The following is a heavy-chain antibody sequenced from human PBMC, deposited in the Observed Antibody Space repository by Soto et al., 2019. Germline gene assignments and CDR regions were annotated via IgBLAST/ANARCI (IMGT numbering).Heavy chain of an antibody. CDR3: THMQTTVTTQ. CDR1: GFSLTTDGVG. Sequence: QITLRESGPTPVTPTQTLTLTCTFSGFSLTTDGVGVAWIRQPPGNALEWLALIYWDDEKRSRPSLESRLTITKDTSKNQVVLTMTNMDPVDTATYYCTHMQTTVTTQWGQGVLVTVSS. CDR2: IYWDDEK. J-gene: IGHJ4*02. D-gene: IGHD4-17*01. V-gene: IGHV2-5*02.